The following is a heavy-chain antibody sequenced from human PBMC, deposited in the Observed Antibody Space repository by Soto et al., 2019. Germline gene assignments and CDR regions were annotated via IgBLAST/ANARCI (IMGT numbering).Heavy chain of an antibody. V-gene: IGHV1-2*02. Sequence: GASVKVSCKASGYTFTGYYMHWVRRAPGQGLEWRGWINPNSGGTNYAPKFQGRVTMTRDTSISTAYMELSRLRSDDTAVYYCARDFYYGSGSEVAYGMDVWGQGTTVTVSS. J-gene: IGHJ6*02. CDR2: INPNSGGT. D-gene: IGHD3-10*01. CDR1: GYTFTGYY. CDR3: ARDFYYGSGSEVAYGMDV.